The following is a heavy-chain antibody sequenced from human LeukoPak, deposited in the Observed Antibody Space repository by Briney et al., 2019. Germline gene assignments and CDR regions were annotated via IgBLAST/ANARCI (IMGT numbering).Heavy chain of an antibody. CDR2: ISGSGYPI. Sequence: GGSLRLSCAASGFTISDYHMSWISQAPGKGLEWISHISGSGYPIYHGDSVKGRFTISRDNAKNSLYLQMNSLRAEDTAVYYCARRRDFIDYWGQGTLVTVSS. J-gene: IGHJ4*02. CDR1: GFTISDYH. D-gene: IGHD3/OR15-3a*01. V-gene: IGHV3-11*01. CDR3: ARRRDFIDY.